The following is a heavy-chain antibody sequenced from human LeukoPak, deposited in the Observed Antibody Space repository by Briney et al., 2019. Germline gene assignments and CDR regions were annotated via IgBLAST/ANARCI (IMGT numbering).Heavy chain of an antibody. J-gene: IGHJ4*02. CDR1: GDSSSSDYYY. CDR3: ARNVGRSSWNSGFDY. D-gene: IGHD6-13*01. CDR2: IYYSGNT. Sequence: SETLSLTCTVSGDSSSSDYYYWGWIRQPPGKGLEWIGTIYYSGNTYYNPSLKSRVTISVDTSKKQFSLKLRFVTAADTAIYYCARNVGRSSWNSGFDYWGQGTLVTVSS. V-gene: IGHV4-39*01.